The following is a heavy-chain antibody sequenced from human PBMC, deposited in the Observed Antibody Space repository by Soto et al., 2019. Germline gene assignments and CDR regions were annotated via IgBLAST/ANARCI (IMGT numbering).Heavy chain of an antibody. CDR1: GFTFSNAW. V-gene: IGHV3-15*07. CDR2: IKSKTDGGTP. Sequence: EVQLVESGGGLVKPGGSLRLSCAASGFTFSNAWMNWVRQAPGKGLEWVGGIKSKTDGGTPDYAAPAKGRFTISRDDSQNALYLQMNRLKTEDTAVYYCTTDPGVVEVTASFDYWGQGTLVTVSS. D-gene: IGHD2-21*02. J-gene: IGHJ4*02. CDR3: TTDPGVVEVTASFDY.